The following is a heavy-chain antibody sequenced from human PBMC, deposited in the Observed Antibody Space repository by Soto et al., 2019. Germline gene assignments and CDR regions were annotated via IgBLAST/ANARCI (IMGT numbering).Heavy chain of an antibody. V-gene: IGHV3-30*18. CDR3: AKDIRVVVVTAILPY. J-gene: IGHJ4*02. CDR1: GFTFSSYG. CDR2: ISYDGSNK. Sequence: QVQLVESGGGVVQPGRSLRLSCAASGFTFSSYGMHWVRQAPGKGLEWVAVISYDGSNKYYADSVKGRFTISRDNSKNTLYLQMNSLRAEDTAVYYCAKDIRVVVVTAILPYWGQGTLVTVSS. D-gene: IGHD2-21*02.